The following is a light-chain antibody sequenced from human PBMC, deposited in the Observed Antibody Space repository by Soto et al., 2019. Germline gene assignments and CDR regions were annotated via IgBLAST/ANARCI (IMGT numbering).Light chain of an antibody. J-gene: IGKJ1*01. CDR2: AES. CDR3: QHYYNYPWT. CDR1: QDIHNY. Sequence: AVLLTQSPSSFSASTGDRATITCRASQDIHNYLAWYQQVPGKATKLLLYAESILQTGVPSRFSGSGSGIDFTLTIAGLNSEDFATYFSQHYYNYPWTFGQGTTV. V-gene: IGKV1-8*01.